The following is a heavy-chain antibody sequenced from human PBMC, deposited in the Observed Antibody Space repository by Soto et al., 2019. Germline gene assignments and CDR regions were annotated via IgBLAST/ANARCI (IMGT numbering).Heavy chain of an antibody. V-gene: IGHV1-18*01. Sequence: QVQLVQSGAEVKKPGASVKVSCKASGYTFTSYGISWVRQAPGQGLEWMGWISAYNGNTHYAQKLQGRVTMTTDTSTSTASMELRSLRSDDTXXXXXXXXXXXIDYWGQGTLVTVSS. CDR3: XXXXXXIDY. CDR2: ISAYNGNT. CDR1: GYTFTSYG. J-gene: IGHJ4*02.